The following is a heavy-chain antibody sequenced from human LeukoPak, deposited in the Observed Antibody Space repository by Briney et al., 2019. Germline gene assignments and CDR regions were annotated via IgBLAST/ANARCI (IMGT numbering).Heavy chain of an antibody. D-gene: IGHD2-2*01. CDR2: IYTSGST. CDR3: ARSNRYQLLSPLDY. J-gene: IGHJ4*02. Sequence: VKPSETLSLTCTVSGGSISSYYWSWIRQPAGKGLERIGRIYTSGSTNYNPSLKSRVTMSVDTSKNQFSLKLSSVTAADTAVYYCARSNRYQLLSPLDYWGQGTLVTVPS. V-gene: IGHV4-4*07. CDR1: GGSISSYY.